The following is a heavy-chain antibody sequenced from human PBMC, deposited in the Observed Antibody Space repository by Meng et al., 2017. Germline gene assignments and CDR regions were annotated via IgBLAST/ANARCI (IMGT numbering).Heavy chain of an antibody. Sequence: QGQMMQSGREVKKPVASVKVSCKASGYTFAAYWIQWVRQAPGQGLEWMGRIDPKSDNTHYAQKFQGRVTMTRDTSISTAYMELSGLRSDDTAVYYCARDEDISAAGYLLGDFWGQGTLVTVSS. CDR2: IDPKSDNT. D-gene: IGHD6-13*01. CDR1: GYTFAAYW. V-gene: IGHV1-2*06. J-gene: IGHJ4*02. CDR3: ARDEDISAAGYLLGDF.